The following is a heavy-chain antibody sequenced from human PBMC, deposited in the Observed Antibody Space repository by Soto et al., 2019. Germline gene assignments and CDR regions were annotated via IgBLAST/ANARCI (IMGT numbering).Heavy chain of an antibody. CDR3: ARDVDTAMVNWFDS. Sequence: XSVKVSFTASGYTFTSYGVGLVRQAPGQGLEWMGWISAYNGNTNYAQKLQGRVTMTTDTSTSTAYMELRSLRSDDTAVYYCARDVDTAMVNWFDSWGQGTLVTVSS. D-gene: IGHD5-18*01. J-gene: IGHJ5*01. V-gene: IGHV1-18*01. CDR1: GYTFTSYG. CDR2: ISAYNGNT.